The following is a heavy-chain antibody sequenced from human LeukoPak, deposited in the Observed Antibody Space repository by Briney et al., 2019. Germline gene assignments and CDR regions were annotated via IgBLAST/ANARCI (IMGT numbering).Heavy chain of an antibody. Sequence: KSSETLSLTCTVSGDSISSDDYYWSWIRQPAGKGLEWIGRFSASGNSNYNPSLKSRVTISVDTSKNQFSLKLSSVTAADTAVYYCARDLGSGWYDAFDIWGQGTMITVSS. CDR2: FSASGNS. CDR3: ARDLGSGWYDAFDI. V-gene: IGHV4-61*02. J-gene: IGHJ3*02. CDR1: GDSISSDDYY. D-gene: IGHD6-19*01.